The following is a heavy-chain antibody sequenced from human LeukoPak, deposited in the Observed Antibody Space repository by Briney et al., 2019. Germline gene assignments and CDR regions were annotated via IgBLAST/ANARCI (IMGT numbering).Heavy chain of an antibody. CDR1: GGSISSYY. D-gene: IGHD6-19*01. CDR3: ASSGWSGSFPYYFDY. Sequence: SETLSLTCTVSGGSISSYYWSWIRQPPGKGLEWIGNIYYSGSTNYNPSLKSRVTISVDTSKNQFSLKLSSVTAADTAVYYCASSGWSGSFPYYFDYWGQGTLVTVSS. V-gene: IGHV4-59*01. CDR2: IYYSGST. J-gene: IGHJ4*02.